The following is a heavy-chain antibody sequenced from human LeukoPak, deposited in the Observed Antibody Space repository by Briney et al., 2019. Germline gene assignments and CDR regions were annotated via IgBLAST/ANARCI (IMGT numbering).Heavy chain of an antibody. CDR3: APFYYGSGSYRVGY. V-gene: IGHV4-4*02. Sequence: SGTLSLTCAVSGGSISSSNWWSWVRQPPGKGLEWIGEIYHSGSTNYNPSLKSRVTISVDKSKNQFSLKLSSVTAADTAVCYCAPFYYGSGSYRVGYWGQGTLVTVSS. D-gene: IGHD3-10*01. CDR2: IYHSGST. J-gene: IGHJ4*02. CDR1: GGSISSSNW.